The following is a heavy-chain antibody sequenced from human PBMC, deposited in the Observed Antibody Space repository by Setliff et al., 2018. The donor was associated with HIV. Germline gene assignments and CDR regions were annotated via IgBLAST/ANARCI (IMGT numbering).Heavy chain of an antibody. D-gene: IGHD1-26*01. V-gene: IGHV3-7*03. CDR1: GFTFSNYW. Sequence: GSLRLSCVASGFTFSNYWMAWLRQAPGKGLEWVANIKQDGIEKIYVDSVEGRFTISRDNARNSLDLQMNSLRAEDTAIYYCARGTSVRWERRGGFDPWGQGTLVTVSS. CDR2: IKQDGIEK. CDR3: ARGTSVRWERRGGFDP. J-gene: IGHJ5*02.